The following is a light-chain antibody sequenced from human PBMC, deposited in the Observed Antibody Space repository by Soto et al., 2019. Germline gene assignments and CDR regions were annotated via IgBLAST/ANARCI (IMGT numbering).Light chain of an antibody. CDR2: DAS. J-gene: IGKJ4*01. CDR3: QQRGSWPLT. Sequence: EIVLTQSPATLSLSPGERATLSCRASQSVSSYLAWYQQKPGQAPRLLIYDASNRATGIPARFSGGGSGTDFTLTISSLEPEDCAVYYCQQRGSWPLTFGGGTKVEIK. CDR1: QSVSSY. V-gene: IGKV3-11*01.